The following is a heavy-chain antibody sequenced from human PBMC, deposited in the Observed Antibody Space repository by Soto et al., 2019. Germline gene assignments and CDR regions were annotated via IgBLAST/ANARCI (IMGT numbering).Heavy chain of an antibody. CDR3: AKSSFFFFQAEDGIRDL. J-gene: IGHJ2*01. D-gene: IGHD6-6*01. CDR2: ISGSGDNT. V-gene: IGHV3-23*01. Sequence: KGLEWVAAISGSGDNTYYADSVKGRFTISRDNSKNTLFLQINSLRVDDTAVYYCAKSSFFFFQAEDGIRDL.